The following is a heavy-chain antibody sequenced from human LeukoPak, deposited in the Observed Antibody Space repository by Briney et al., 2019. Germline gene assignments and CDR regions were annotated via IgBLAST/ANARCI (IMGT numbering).Heavy chain of an antibody. J-gene: IGHJ4*02. CDR1: GGSISSGSYY. D-gene: IGHD3-10*01. V-gene: IGHV4-61*02. Sequence: SETLSLTCTVSGGSISSGSYYWSWIRQPAGKGLEWIGGIYTSGSTNYNPSLKSRVTISVDTSKNQFSLKLSSVTAADTAVYYCARDPRLWFGESAGYWGQGTLVTVSS. CDR3: ARDPRLWFGESAGY. CDR2: IYTSGST.